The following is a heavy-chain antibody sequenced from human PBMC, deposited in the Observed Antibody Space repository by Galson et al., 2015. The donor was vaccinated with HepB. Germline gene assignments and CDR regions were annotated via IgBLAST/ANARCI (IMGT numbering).Heavy chain of an antibody. CDR3: ARDLEIGWLQYY. CDR2: ISAYSGNT. Sequence: SVKVSCKASGYTFTSYGISWVRQAPGQGLEWMGWISAYSGNTNYAQKLQGRVTMTTDTSTSTAYMELRSLRSDDTAVYYCARDLEIGWLQYYWGQGTLVTVSS. CDR1: GYTFTSYG. D-gene: IGHD5-24*01. J-gene: IGHJ4*02. V-gene: IGHV1-18*04.